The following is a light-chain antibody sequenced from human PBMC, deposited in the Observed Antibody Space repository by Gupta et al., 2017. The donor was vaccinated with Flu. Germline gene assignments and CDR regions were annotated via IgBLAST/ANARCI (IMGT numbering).Light chain of an antibody. V-gene: IGLV2-14*01. Sequence: QSALTHPPSVSGSPGQSITLSCTGTSSDVGRSDSVSWYQQYPGKAPKLLIYDVSNRPSGVSSRFSGSKSGNTASLTISGLQAEDETDYYCSSYTSISTFYVFGTGTKVTVL. CDR3: SSYTSISTFYV. CDR2: DVS. CDR1: SSDVGRSDS. J-gene: IGLJ1*01.